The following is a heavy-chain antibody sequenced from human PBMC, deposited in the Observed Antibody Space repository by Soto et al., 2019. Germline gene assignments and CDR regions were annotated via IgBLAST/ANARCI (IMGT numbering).Heavy chain of an antibody. J-gene: IGHJ6*02. CDR3: ARDIILKGNSGVYYYYGMDV. Sequence: ASVKVSCKASGYTFTSYAMHWVRQAPGQRLEWMGWINAGNGNTKYSQKFQGRVTMTRDTSASTAYMELSRLRSEDTAVYYCARDIILKGNSGVYYYYGMDVWGQGTTVTSP. V-gene: IGHV1-3*01. D-gene: IGHD3-3*01. CDR2: INAGNGNT. CDR1: GYTFTSYA.